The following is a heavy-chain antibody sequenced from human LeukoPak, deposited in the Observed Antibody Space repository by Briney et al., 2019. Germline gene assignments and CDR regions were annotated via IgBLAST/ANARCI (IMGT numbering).Heavy chain of an antibody. Sequence: GGSLRLSCAASGFTFSSYGMHWVRQAPGKGLEWVAVIWYDGSNKYYADSVKGRFTISRDNSKNTLYLQMNSLRAEDTAVYYCARDLGTYYYDSSGHSDYWGQGTLVTVSS. CDR3: ARDLGTYYYDSSGHSDY. CDR2: IWYDGSNK. CDR1: GFTFSSYG. D-gene: IGHD3-22*01. J-gene: IGHJ4*02. V-gene: IGHV3-33*01.